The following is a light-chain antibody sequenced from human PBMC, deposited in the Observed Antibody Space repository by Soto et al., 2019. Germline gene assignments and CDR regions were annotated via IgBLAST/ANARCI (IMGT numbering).Light chain of an antibody. J-gene: IGKJ1*01. CDR3: QQRSDWHRT. CDR1: QSVRSF. CDR2: DAS. V-gene: IGKV3-11*01. Sequence: EIVLTQSPATLSLSPGERATLSCRASQSVRSFLGWYQQKPGQAPRLLIYDASNRSPGIPARFSGRGSGTDFTLTISSLEPGDFAVYYCQQRSDWHRTFGQGTKVDIK.